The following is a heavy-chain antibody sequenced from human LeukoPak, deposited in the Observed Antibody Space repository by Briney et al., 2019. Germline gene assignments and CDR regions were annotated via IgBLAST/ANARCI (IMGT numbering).Heavy chain of an antibody. CDR2: ISSSGSTI. D-gene: IGHD1-26*01. CDR1: GFTFHDYA. Sequence: GGSLRLSCTTSGFTFHDYAMTWVRQAPGKGLEWVSYISSSGSTIYYADSVKGRFTISRDNAKNSLYLQMNSLRAEDTAVYYCAREGGEWELLRTFDYWGQGTLVTVSS. V-gene: IGHV3-48*03. CDR3: AREGGEWELLRTFDY. J-gene: IGHJ4*02.